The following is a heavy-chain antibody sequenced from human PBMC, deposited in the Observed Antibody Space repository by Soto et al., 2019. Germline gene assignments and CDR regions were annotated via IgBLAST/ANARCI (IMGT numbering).Heavy chain of an antibody. J-gene: IGHJ4*02. D-gene: IGHD2-21*01. CDR2: IWYDASNQ. Sequence: QVHLVESGGGVVQPGRSLSLSCAASGFTFRNYGMHWVRQAPGKGLEWVAVIWYDASNQYYADSVRGLFTISRDNSKKILYLQMRNLRAEDSAVYCCAIGSNCGADLCHVDRLVSWGQGALVSVSS. V-gene: IGHV3-33*01. CDR3: AIGSNCGADLCHVDRLVS. CDR1: GFTFRNYG.